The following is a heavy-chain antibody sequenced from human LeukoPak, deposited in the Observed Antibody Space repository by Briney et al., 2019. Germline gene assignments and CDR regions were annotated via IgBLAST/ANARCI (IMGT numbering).Heavy chain of an antibody. J-gene: IGHJ3*02. D-gene: IGHD2/OR15-2a*01. CDR1: GGSISSSNCC. CDR2: MYYSGST. Sequence: SETLSLTCTVSGGSISSSNCCWGWIRQPPGKGLEVIGSMYYSGSTYYNPSLKRRVTISVDTSKNQFSLKLGSVTAADTAVYYCARHGPPITSEYRPPYGAVDIWGQGTTVIVSS. V-gene: IGHV4-39*01. CDR3: ARHGPPITSEYRPPYGAVDI.